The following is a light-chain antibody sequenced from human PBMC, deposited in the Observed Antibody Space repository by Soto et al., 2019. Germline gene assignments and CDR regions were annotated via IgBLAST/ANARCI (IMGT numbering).Light chain of an antibody. Sequence: AIRMTQSPSSFSASTGDRVTITCRASQGISSYLAWYQQKPGKATKLLIYAASTLQSGVPSRFSGSGSGTDFTLPISCLQSEDSTTYYSQQYYSYHQTFGQGTKVEIK. J-gene: IGKJ1*01. V-gene: IGKV1-8*01. CDR1: QGISSY. CDR2: AAS. CDR3: QQYYSYHQT.